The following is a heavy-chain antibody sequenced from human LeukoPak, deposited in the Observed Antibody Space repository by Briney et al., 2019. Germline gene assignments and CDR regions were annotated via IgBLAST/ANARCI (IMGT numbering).Heavy chain of an antibody. CDR2: ISAYDGNT. CDR3: ARVSGQLLSYSVY. V-gene: IGHV1-18*01. J-gene: IGHJ4*02. CDR1: CYTFTSHG. D-gene: IGHD2-2*01. Sequence: ASVKVSCQASCYTFTSHGISWGRQAPGQRLEGIGWISAYDGNTNYAQKLQGRVTMTTDTSTSTAYMELRSLRSDDTAVYYCARVSGQLLSYSVYWGQGTLVTVSS.